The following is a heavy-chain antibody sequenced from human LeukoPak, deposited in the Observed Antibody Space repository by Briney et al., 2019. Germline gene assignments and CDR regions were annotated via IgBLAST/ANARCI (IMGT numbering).Heavy chain of an antibody. CDR2: IYYSGST. J-gene: IGHJ3*02. D-gene: IGHD2-15*01. Sequence: SETLSLTCAVYGGSISSSSYYWGWIRQPPGKGLEWIGSIYYSGSTYYNPSLKSRVTISVDTSKNQFSLKLSSVTAADTAVYYCARHQYSDAFDIWGQGTMVTVSS. CDR3: ARHQYSDAFDI. CDR1: GGSISSSSYY. V-gene: IGHV4-39*01.